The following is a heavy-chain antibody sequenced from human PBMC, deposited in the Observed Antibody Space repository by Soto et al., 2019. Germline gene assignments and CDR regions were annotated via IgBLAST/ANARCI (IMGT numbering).Heavy chain of an antibody. CDR2: VEGSGGIT. V-gene: IGHV3-23*01. Sequence: QLLQSGGGLVQPGGTLTLSCAASGFTFGTADMSWVRQTPGEGLEWVSTVEGSGGITYYADSVKGRFTISRDNSRNTVYLQMNSLRGDDTALYYCVKNSGCFNTWGQGALVTVSS. CDR3: VKNSGCFNT. D-gene: IGHD3-10*01. CDR1: GFTFGTAD. J-gene: IGHJ5*02.